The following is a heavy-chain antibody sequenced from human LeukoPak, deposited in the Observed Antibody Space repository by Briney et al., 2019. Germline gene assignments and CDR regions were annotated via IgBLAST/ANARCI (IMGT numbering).Heavy chain of an antibody. CDR1: GFTVSSNY. J-gene: IGHJ4*02. Sequence: GGSLRLSCAASGFTVSSNYMSWVRQAPGKGLEWVSVIYSGGSTYYADSVKGRFTISRDISKNTLYLQMNSLRAEDTAVYYCARSPGDRTYFDYWGQGTLVTVSS. CDR3: ARSPGDRTYFDY. CDR2: IYSGGST. V-gene: IGHV3-53*01. D-gene: IGHD3-10*01.